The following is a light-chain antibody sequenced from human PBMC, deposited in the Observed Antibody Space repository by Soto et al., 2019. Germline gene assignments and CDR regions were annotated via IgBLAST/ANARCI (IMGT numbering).Light chain of an antibody. J-gene: IGKJ1*01. CDR2: EAS. Sequence: DIQMTQSPSTLSASVGDRVTITCRASQSISSWLAWYQQKPGKAPKLLIYEASSLESGVPSRFSGSGSGTEFTLPISSLQPDDFATYYCQQYNSYSPWTFGQGTKVEIK. CDR1: QSISSW. V-gene: IGKV1-5*03. CDR3: QQYNSYSPWT.